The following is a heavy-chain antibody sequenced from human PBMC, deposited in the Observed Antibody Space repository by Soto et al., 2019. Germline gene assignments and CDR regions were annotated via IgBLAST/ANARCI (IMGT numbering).Heavy chain of an antibody. J-gene: IGHJ6*02. CDR1: GFTFSSYS. D-gene: IGHD4-17*01. Sequence: PGGSLRLSCAASGFTFSSYSMNWVRQAPGKGLEWVSSISSSSSYIYYADSVKGRFTISRDNAKNSLYLQMNSLRAEDTAVYYCARDKLGSAGYGDYVGNYYYGMDVWGQGTTVTVSS. CDR2: ISSSSSYI. V-gene: IGHV3-21*01. CDR3: ARDKLGSAGYGDYVGNYYYGMDV.